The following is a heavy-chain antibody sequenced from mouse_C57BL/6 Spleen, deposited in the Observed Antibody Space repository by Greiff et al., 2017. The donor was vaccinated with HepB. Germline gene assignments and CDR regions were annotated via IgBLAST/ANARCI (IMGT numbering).Heavy chain of an antibody. V-gene: IGHV2-4*01. Sequence: QVQLKESGPGLVQPSQSLSITCTVSGFSLTSYGVHWVRQPPGKGLEWLGVIWSGGSTDYNAAFISRLSISKDNSKSQVFFKMNSLQADDTAIYYCANYDGYHGYFDVWGTGTTVTVSS. CDR3: ANYDGYHGYFDV. CDR1: GFSLTSYG. D-gene: IGHD2-3*01. CDR2: IWSGGST. J-gene: IGHJ1*03.